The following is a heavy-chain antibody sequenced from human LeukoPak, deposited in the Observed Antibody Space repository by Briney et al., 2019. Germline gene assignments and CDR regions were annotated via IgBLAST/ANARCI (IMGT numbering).Heavy chain of an antibody. J-gene: IGHJ4*02. CDR3: ARVSGYCSGGSCSALDY. D-gene: IGHD2-15*01. Sequence: GASVKVSCKAFGYTFTSNYMHWVRQAPGQGPEWMGVISPSGGSTTYAQKFQGRVTLTRDMSTSTDYLELRSLRSDDTAVYYCARVSGYCSGGSCSALDYWGQGTLVTVSS. CDR1: GYTFTSNY. CDR2: ISPSGGST. V-gene: IGHV1-46*01.